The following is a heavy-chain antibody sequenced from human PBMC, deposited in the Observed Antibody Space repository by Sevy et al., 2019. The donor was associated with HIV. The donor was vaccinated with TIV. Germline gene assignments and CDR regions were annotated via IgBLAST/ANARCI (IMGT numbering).Heavy chain of an antibody. D-gene: IGHD3-3*01. J-gene: IGHJ6*02. Sequence: GGSLRLSCAVSGFTVSSNYMTWVRQAPGKGLEWVSVIFSGGSTYYEDSVKVRLTISSYNSRNTRSLQMNSLRAEDTAVYYCARGMILEGSWCGMDVWGQGTTVTVSS. CDR2: IFSGGST. CDR1: GFTVSSNY. CDR3: ARGMILEGSWCGMDV. V-gene: IGHV3-53*01.